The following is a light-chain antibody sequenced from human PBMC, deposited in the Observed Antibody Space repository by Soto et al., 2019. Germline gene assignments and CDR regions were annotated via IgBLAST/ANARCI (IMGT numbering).Light chain of an antibody. Sequence: QSALTQPPSASGSPGQSVIISCTGTSSDVGAYNYVSWYQQYPGKAPKLMIYEVSKRPSGVPDRFSGSKSDKTASLTVSGLQPEDEADYYCTSYAGSNIWVFGGGTKVTVL. CDR1: SSDVGAYNY. J-gene: IGLJ3*02. CDR3: TSYAGSNIWV. V-gene: IGLV2-8*01. CDR2: EVS.